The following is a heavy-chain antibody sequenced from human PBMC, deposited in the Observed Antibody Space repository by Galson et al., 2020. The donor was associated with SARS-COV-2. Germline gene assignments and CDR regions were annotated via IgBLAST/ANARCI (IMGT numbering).Heavy chain of an antibody. D-gene: IGHD3-22*01. CDR1: GYTFTSYG. CDR3: ARVGYYYDSRGYDAVDI. V-gene: IGHV1-18*01. J-gene: IGHJ3*02. Sequence: ASVKVSCKASGYTFTSYGISWVRQAPGQGLEWMGWISAYNGNTNYAQKLQGRVTMTTDTSTSTAYMELRSLRSDDTAVYYCARVGYYYDSRGYDAVDIWGQGTMVTVA. CDR2: ISAYNGNT.